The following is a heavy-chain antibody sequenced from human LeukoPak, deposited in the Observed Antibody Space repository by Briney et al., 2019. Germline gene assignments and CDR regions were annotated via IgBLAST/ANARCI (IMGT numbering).Heavy chain of an antibody. V-gene: IGHV1-69*04. CDR2: IIPILGIA. D-gene: IGHD5-18*01. CDR3: AREEDTAVETDY. CDR1: GGTFSSYA. J-gene: IGHJ4*02. Sequence: ASVKVSCKASGGTFSSYATSWVRQAPGQGLEWMGRIIPILGIANYAQKFQGRVTITADKSTSTAYMELSSLRSEDTAVYYCAREEDTAVETDYWGQGTLVTVSS.